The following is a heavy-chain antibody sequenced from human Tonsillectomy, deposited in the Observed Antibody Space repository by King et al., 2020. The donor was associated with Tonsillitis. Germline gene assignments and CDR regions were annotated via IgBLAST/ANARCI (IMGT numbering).Heavy chain of an antibody. V-gene: IGHV3-23*04. CDR2: ISGSGGST. D-gene: IGHD3-22*01. J-gene: IGHJ4*02. Sequence: VQLVESGGGLVQPGGSLRLSCAASGFTFSSYAMSWVRQAPGKGLEWVSAISGSGGSTYYADSVKGRFTIFRDNSKNTLYLQMNSLRAEDTAVYYCAKGTTYYYDSSGYYPPYFDYWGQGTMVTVSS. CDR3: AKGTTYYYDSSGYYPPYFDY. CDR1: GFTFSSYA.